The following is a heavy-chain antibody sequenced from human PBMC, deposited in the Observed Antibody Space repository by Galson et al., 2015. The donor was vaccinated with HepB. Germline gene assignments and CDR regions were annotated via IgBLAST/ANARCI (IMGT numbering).Heavy chain of an antibody. Sequence: TLSLTCTADSFSSNSWWSWVRQPPGKGLEWLGEIHLSGSTKYNPSLKSRVTILIDNSNNQYSLTLSSVTAADTAVYYCTTYGTSGSIWHWGQGTLVIVSS. D-gene: IGHD3-10*01. CDR2: IHLSGST. CDR1: SFSSNSW. CDR3: TTYGTSGSIWH. J-gene: IGHJ4*02. V-gene: IGHV4-4*02.